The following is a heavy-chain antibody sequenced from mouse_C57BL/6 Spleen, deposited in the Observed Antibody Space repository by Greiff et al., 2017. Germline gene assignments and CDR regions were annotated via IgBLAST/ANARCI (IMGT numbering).Heavy chain of an antibody. CDR2: INPNNGGT. CDR1: GYTFTDYN. V-gene: IGHV1-18*01. Sequence: EVQLQESGPELVKPGASLKISCKASGYTFTDYNMDWVKQSHGKSLEWIGDINPNNGGTIYNQKFKGKATLTVDKSSSTAYMELRSLTSEDTAVYYCARSYYYGSSYRAWFAYWGQGTLVTVSA. D-gene: IGHD1-1*01. CDR3: ARSYYYGSSYRAWFAY. J-gene: IGHJ3*01.